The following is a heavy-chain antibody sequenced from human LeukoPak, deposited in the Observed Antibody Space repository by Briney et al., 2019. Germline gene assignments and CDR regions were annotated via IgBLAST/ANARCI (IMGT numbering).Heavy chain of an antibody. J-gene: IGHJ5*02. CDR3: ARGVGGGSLGRFDP. Sequence: ASMKVSCKPSGYTLTTYYIHWVRQAPGQGLEWMGWINPNSGGTDYAQKFQGRVTMTRDTSISTAYMELSRLTYDDTAVYYCARGVGGGSLGRFDPWGEGTLVTVSS. CDR2: INPNSGGT. D-gene: IGHD2-15*01. CDR1: GYTLTTYY. V-gene: IGHV1-2*02.